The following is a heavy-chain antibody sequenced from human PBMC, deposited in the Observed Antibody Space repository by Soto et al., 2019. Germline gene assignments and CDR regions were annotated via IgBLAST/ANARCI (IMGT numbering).Heavy chain of an antibody. CDR3: ATVGYDPRSFDY. CDR1: GGSISSGAYY. Sequence: QVQLQESGPGLVKPSQTLSLTCTVSGGSISSGAYYWSWIRQHPGKGLEWIGFIYYSGATYYNPSLKSRLTISIDTSKNQFSLKLTSVTAADTAVYYCATVGYDPRSFDYWGQGTLVTVSS. CDR2: IYYSGAT. V-gene: IGHV4-31*03. D-gene: IGHD2-8*01. J-gene: IGHJ4*02.